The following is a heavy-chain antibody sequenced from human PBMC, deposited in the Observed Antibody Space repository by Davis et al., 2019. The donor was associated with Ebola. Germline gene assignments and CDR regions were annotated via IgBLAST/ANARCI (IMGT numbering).Heavy chain of an antibody. CDR2: INAGNGNT. CDR3: ARRMAGSYPLNLDY. V-gene: IGHV1-3*01. J-gene: IGHJ4*02. CDR1: GYTFTSYA. D-gene: IGHD1-26*01. Sequence: ASVKVSCKASGYTFTSYAMHWVRQAPGQRLGWMGWINAGNGNTKYSQKFQGRVTITRDTSASTAYMELSSLRSEDTAVYYCARRMAGSYPLNLDYWGQGTLVTVSS.